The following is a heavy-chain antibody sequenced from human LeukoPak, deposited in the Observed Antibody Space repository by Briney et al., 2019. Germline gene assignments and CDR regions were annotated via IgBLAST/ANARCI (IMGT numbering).Heavy chain of an antibody. V-gene: IGHV3-23*01. J-gene: IGHJ4*02. Sequence: GGSLRLSCAASGFTFNSYAMSWVRQAPGKGLEWVSGISGSGGNTYYADSVKGRFTISRDNSRNTLYLQMNSLTAEDTALYYCAKGRGYSNTSPFDYWGQGTLVAVSS. CDR1: GFTFNSYA. CDR2: ISGSGGNT. D-gene: IGHD5-12*01. CDR3: AKGRGYSNTSPFDY.